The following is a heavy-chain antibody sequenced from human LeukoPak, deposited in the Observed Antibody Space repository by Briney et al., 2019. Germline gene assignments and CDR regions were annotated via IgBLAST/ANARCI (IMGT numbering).Heavy chain of an antibody. CDR3: ASGSDGYCSGGSCYDANY. J-gene: IGHJ4*02. V-gene: IGHV3-21*01. CDR1: GLTFSSYS. Sequence: GGSLRLSCAASGLTFSSYSMNWVRQAPGKGLEWVSSISSSSSYIYYADSVKGRFTISRDNAKNSLYLQMNSLRAEDTAVYYCASGSDGYCSGGSCYDANYWGQGTLVTVSS. CDR2: ISSSSSYI. D-gene: IGHD2-15*01.